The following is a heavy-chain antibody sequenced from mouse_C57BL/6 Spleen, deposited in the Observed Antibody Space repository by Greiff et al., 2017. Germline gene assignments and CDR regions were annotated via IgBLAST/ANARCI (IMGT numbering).Heavy chain of an antibody. CDR2: INPNNGGT. V-gene: IGHV1-22*01. Sequence: EVKLVESGPELVKPGASVKMSCKASGYTFTDYNMHWVKQSHGKSLEWIGYINPNNGGTSYNQKFKGKATLTVNKSSSTAYMELRSLTSEDSAVYYCARDYGYVDYWGQGTTLTVSS. D-gene: IGHD2-2*01. CDR1: GYTFTDYN. J-gene: IGHJ2*01. CDR3: ARDYGYVDY.